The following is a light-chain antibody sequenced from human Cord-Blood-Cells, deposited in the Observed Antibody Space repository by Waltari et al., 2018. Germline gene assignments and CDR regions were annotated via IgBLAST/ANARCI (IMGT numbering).Light chain of an antibody. J-gene: IGKJ2*01. CDR1: QSISSY. CDR3: QQSYSTPYT. V-gene: IGKV1-39*01. CDR2: AAS. Sequence: DIQMTQSPYSLPASVGDRETITCRASQSISSYLNWYQQKQGKAPKLLIYAASSLQSGVPSRFSGSGSGTDFTLTISSLQPEDFATYYCQQSYSTPYTFGQGTKLEIK.